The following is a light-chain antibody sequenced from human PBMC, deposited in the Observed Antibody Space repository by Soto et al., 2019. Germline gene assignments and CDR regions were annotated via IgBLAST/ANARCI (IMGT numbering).Light chain of an antibody. CDR2: DVS. J-gene: IGLJ3*02. V-gene: IGLV2-11*01. CDR1: SSDVGGYNY. Sequence: QSALTQPRSVSGSPGQSVTLSCTGTSSDVGGYNYVSWYQQHPGKAPKLMIYDVSKRPSGVPDRFSGSKSGNTASLTISGLQAEDEADYYCCSYAGSHINWVFGGGTKLTV. CDR3: CSYAGSHINWV.